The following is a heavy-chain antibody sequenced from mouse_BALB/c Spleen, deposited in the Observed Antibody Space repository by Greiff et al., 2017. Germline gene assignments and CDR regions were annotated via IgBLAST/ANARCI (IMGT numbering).Heavy chain of an antibody. J-gene: IGHJ4*01. CDR1: GFTFSDYY. Sequence: EVMLVESGGGLVKPGGSLKLSCAASGFTFSDYYMYWVRQTPEKRLEWVATISDGGSYTYYPDSVKGRFTIPRDNAKNNLYLQMSSLKSEDTAMYYCARDREITTVAPGAMDYWGQGTSVTVSS. D-gene: IGHD1-1*01. V-gene: IGHV5-4*02. CDR3: ARDREITTVAPGAMDY. CDR2: ISDGGSYT.